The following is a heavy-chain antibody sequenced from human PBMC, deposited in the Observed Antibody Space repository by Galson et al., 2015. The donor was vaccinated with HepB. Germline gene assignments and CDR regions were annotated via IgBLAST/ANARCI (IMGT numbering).Heavy chain of an antibody. Sequence: SVKVSCKASGYTFTSYDINWVRQATGQGLEWMGWMNPNSGNTGYAQKFQGRVTMTRNTSISTAYMELSSLRSEDTAVYYCARVSVPTSEYYFDYWGQGTLVTVSS. D-gene: IGHD1-1*01. V-gene: IGHV1-8*01. J-gene: IGHJ4*02. CDR1: GYTFTSYD. CDR2: MNPNSGNT. CDR3: ARVSVPTSEYYFDY.